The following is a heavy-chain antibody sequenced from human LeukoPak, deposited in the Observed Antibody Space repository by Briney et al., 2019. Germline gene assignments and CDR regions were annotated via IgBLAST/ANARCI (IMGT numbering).Heavy chain of an antibody. Sequence: GGSLRLSCAASGFTFSSYAMSWVRQAPGKGLEWVSAISGSGGSTYYADSVKGRFTISRDNSKNTLYLQMNSLRAEDTALYYCAKHWGRIAAAGTTYYFDYWGQGTLVTVSS. V-gene: IGHV3-23*01. CDR3: AKHWGRIAAAGTTYYFDY. CDR2: ISGSGGST. J-gene: IGHJ4*02. CDR1: GFTFSSYA. D-gene: IGHD6-13*01.